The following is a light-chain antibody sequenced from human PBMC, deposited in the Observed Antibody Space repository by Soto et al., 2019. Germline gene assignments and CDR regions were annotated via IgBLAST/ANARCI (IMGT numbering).Light chain of an antibody. V-gene: IGLV1-40*01. CDR1: SSDIGAGYD. J-gene: IGLJ3*02. Sequence: QSALTQPPSVSGAPGQRVTISCTGTSSDIGAGYDVHWYQQFPGTAPKLLIYGNSNRPSGVPDRFSGSKSGTSASLAITGLQAEEEADYYCQSYDSRLTGWGMFGGGTQLTVL. CDR2: GNS. CDR3: QSYDSRLTGWGM.